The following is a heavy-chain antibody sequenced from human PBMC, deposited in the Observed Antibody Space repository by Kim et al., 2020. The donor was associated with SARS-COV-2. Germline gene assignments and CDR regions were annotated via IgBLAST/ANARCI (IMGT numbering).Heavy chain of an antibody. J-gene: IGHJ4*02. CDR1: GFAFRTSW. CDR2: IKDDGIAT. V-gene: IGHV3-7*01. D-gene: IGHD3-22*01. Sequence: GGSLRLSCVGSGFAFRTSWMTWVRQVPGKGLGWVANIKDDGIATYYVDSVKCRFTFSRDNAKSSVYLQMNSLRAEDTAVYYCSRDAYDSSGYGAFDYWGQGTLVTVAS. CDR3: SRDAYDSSGYGAFDY.